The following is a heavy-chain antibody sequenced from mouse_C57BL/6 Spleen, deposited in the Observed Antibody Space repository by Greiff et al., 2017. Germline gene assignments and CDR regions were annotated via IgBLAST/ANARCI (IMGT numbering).Heavy chain of an antibody. V-gene: IGHV1-7*01. CDR2: INPSSGYT. J-gene: IGHJ2*01. CDR3: GSGTVFDY. CDR1: GYTFTSYW. D-gene: IGHD1-1*01. Sequence: VQLQQSGAELAKPGASVKLSCKASGYTFTSYWMHWVKQRPGQGLEWIGYINPSSGYTKYNQKFKDKATLTADKSSSTAYMQLSSLTYEESAVYNCGSGTVFDYWGQGTTLTVSS.